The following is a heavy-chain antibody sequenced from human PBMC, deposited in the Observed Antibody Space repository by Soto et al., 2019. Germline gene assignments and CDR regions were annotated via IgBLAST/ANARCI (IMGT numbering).Heavy chain of an antibody. CDR2: ISFDGSNK. Sequence: QVQLVESGGGVVQPGRSLRLSCAASGFTFSRFPMHWVRQAPGKGLEWVAVISFDGSNKYYADSVKGRFTISRDNSKNTLYLQMNSLRAEDTAVYYCARERAYYFDYWGQGTLVTVSS. V-gene: IGHV3-30-3*01. CDR1: GFTFSRFP. J-gene: IGHJ4*02. CDR3: ARERAYYFDY.